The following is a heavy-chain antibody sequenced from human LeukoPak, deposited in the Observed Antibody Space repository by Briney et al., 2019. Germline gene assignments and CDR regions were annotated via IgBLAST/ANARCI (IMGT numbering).Heavy chain of an antibody. Sequence: PSETLSLTCTVSGGSISSSSYYWGWIRQPPGKGLEWIGSIYHSGSSYYNPSLKSRVTISVDTSKNQFSLKLSSVTAADTAVYYCARAQGRGVVYFDYWGQGTLVTVSS. D-gene: IGHD3-10*01. CDR3: ARAQGRGVVYFDY. V-gene: IGHV4-39*07. CDR1: GGSISSSSYY. CDR2: IYHSGSS. J-gene: IGHJ4*02.